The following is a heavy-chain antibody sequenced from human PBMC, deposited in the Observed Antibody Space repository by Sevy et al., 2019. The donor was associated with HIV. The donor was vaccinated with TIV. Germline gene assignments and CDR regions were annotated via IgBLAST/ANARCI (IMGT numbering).Heavy chain of an antibody. D-gene: IGHD6-19*01. V-gene: IGHV4-61*01. Sequence: SETLSLTCTVSGGSVSSGSYYWSWIRQPPGKGLEWIGYIYYSGSTNYNPSLKSRVTISVDTSKNQFSLKLSSVTAADTAVYYCAGRAVAGTSYFDYWGQGPLVTVSS. CDR2: IYYSGST. CDR3: AGRAVAGTSYFDY. J-gene: IGHJ4*02. CDR1: GGSVSSGSYY.